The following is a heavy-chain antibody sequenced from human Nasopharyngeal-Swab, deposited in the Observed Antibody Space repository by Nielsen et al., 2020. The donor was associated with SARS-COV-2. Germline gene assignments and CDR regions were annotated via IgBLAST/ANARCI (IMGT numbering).Heavy chain of an antibody. CDR2: IDFDGSNT. Sequence: ETLSLTCAASGFTFSSYAMSWVRQAPGKGLEWVSGIDFDGSNTFYADSVKGRFTISRDNGENTLSLQMNSLRDEDAGVYYCGSVFEIWGQGVLVTVSS. CDR3: GSVFEI. CDR1: GFTFSSYA. J-gene: IGHJ4*02. D-gene: IGHD3-9*01. V-gene: IGHV3-23*01.